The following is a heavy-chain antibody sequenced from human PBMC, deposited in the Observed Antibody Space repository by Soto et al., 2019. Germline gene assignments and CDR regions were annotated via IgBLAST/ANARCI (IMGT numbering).Heavy chain of an antibody. V-gene: IGHV3-30-3*01. CDR1: GFTFRNYA. J-gene: IGHJ6*02. CDR3: ARGDREDIAVVIGVRPGEYGVDV. D-gene: IGHD2-15*01. Sequence: QVHLVESGGGVVQPGRSLRLSCAASGFTFRNYAMHWVRQAPSKGLECVAVISYDGGNKFYRDYVKGRFTISRDNSKNTLYLQINSLRDEDTAVYYCARGDREDIAVVIGVRPGEYGVDVWGQGTTVTVSS. CDR2: ISYDGGNK.